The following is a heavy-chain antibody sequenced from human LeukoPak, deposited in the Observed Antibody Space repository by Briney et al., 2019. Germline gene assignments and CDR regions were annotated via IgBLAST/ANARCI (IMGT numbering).Heavy chain of an antibody. CDR2: IYSGGST. D-gene: IGHD1-1*01. V-gene: IGHV3-66*01. Sequence: GGSLRLSCAASGFTVSSNYMSWVRQAPGKGLEWVSVIYSGGSTYYADSVKGRFTISRDNSKNTLYLQMNSLRAEDTAVYYCARDHSTGTGADPWGQGTLVTVPS. CDR1: GFTVSSNY. J-gene: IGHJ5*02. CDR3: ARDHSTGTGADP.